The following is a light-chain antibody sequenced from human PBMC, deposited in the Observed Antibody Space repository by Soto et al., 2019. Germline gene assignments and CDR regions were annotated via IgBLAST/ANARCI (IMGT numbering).Light chain of an antibody. CDR2: GAS. Sequence: EIVLTQSPGTLSLSPGERATLSCRASQSVSNSYLAWYHQKPGQAPRLLIYGASTRATGIPDRFSGGGSGTDFTLTISRLEPEDFAVYYCQHYGGSLWTFGQGTKVDNK. CDR1: QSVSNSY. J-gene: IGKJ1*01. CDR3: QHYGGSLWT. V-gene: IGKV3-20*01.